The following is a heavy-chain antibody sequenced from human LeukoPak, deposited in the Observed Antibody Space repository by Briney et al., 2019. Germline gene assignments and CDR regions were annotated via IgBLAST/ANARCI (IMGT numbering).Heavy chain of an antibody. CDR2: ISGSGGST. J-gene: IGHJ6*02. CDR1: GFTFSTYD. D-gene: IGHD3-3*01. Sequence: GGSLILSCAASGFTFSTYDMSWVRQAPGKGLEWVSAISGSGGSTYYADSVKGRFTISRDNSKNTLYLQMNSLRAEDTAVYYCAKDPERNYDFWSGYSPYYYYYGMDVWGQGTTVTVSS. V-gene: IGHV3-23*01. CDR3: AKDPERNYDFWSGYSPYYYYYGMDV.